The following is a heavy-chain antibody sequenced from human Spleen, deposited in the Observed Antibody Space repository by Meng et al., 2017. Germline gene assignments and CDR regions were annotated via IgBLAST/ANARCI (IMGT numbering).Heavy chain of an antibody. CDR2: ISWNSGSI. D-gene: IGHD5-12*01. J-gene: IGHJ3*02. CDR3: AKEGLGVVARAFDI. Sequence: SLKISCAASGFSFDDYAMHWVRQAPGKGLEWVSGISWNSGSIGYADSVKGRFTISRDNAKNSLYLQMNSLRAEDTALYYCAKEGLGVVARAFDIWGQGTMVTVSS. CDR1: GFSFDDYA. V-gene: IGHV3-9*01.